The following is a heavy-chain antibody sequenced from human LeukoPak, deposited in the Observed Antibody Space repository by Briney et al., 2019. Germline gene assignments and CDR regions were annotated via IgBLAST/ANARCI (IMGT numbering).Heavy chain of an antibody. V-gene: IGHV5-51*01. CDR2: IYPGDSDT. CDR3: ARRQVPAAHVDY. CDR1: GYSFTSYW. J-gene: IGHJ4*02. D-gene: IGHD2-2*01. Sequence: GESLKISCXGSGYSFTSYWIGWVRQMPGKGLEWMGIIYPGDSDTRYSPSFQGQVTIPADESISTAYLQWSSLKASDTAMYYCARRQVPAAHVDYWGQGTLVTVSS.